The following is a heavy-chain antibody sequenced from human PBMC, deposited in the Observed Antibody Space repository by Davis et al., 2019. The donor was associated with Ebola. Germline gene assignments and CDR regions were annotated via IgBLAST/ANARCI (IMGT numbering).Heavy chain of an antibody. CDR2: ISGSGGST. Sequence: GESLKISCAVSTFTFTTYSMNWVRQAPGKGLEWVSAISGSGGSTYYADSVKGRFTISRDNSKNTLYLQMNSLRAEDTAVYYCAKGSAADDWGQGTLVTVSS. J-gene: IGHJ4*02. CDR3: AKGSAADD. CDR1: TFTFTTYS. D-gene: IGHD6-13*01. V-gene: IGHV3-23*01.